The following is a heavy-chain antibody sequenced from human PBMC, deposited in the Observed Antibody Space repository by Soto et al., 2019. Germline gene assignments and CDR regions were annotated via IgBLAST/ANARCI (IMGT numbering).Heavy chain of an antibody. CDR3: AKDPYGSGSNWFDP. D-gene: IGHD3-10*01. Sequence: VGSLRLSCAASGFTFSSYGMHWVRQAPGKGLEWVAVISYDGSNKYYADSVKGRFTISSDNSKNTLYLQMNSLRAEDTAVYYCAKDPYGSGSNWFDPWGQGTLVTVSS. V-gene: IGHV3-30*18. CDR1: GFTFSSYG. CDR2: ISYDGSNK. J-gene: IGHJ5*02.